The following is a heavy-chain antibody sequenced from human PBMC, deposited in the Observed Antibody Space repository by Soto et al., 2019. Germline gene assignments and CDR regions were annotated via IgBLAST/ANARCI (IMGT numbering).Heavy chain of an antibody. CDR3: VRGVHLTAADAFDV. CDR1: GDSFTTYW. CDR2: IYAGDSDT. V-gene: IGHV5-51*01. J-gene: IGHJ3*01. D-gene: IGHD1-1*01. Sequence: GASLTISCECYGDSFTTYWIGWVGQMPGKGLEWVGIIYAGDSDTRYSPSFQGHVTISVDKSTTTAFLHWSSLKASDTAMYYCVRGVHLTAADAFDVWGQGKMVTVS.